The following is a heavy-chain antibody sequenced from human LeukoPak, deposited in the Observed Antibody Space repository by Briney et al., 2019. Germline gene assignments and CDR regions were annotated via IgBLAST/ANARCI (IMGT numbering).Heavy chain of an antibody. D-gene: IGHD6-13*01. CDR2: IIPLFGTT. J-gene: IGHJ4*02. CDR1: GGTFSSYT. CDR3: ATDLMAAAGVFYFDY. Sequence: VKVSCKASGGTFSSYTISWVGQAPGLGLEWIGGIIPLFGTTNYAQKFQGRVTITTDDSTSTASMELSSLRSEDTAVYYCATDLMAAAGVFYFDYWGQGTLVTVSS. V-gene: IGHV1-69*05.